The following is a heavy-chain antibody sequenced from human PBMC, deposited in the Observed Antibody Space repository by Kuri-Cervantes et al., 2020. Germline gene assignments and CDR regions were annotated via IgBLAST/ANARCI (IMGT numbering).Heavy chain of an antibody. Sequence: GESLKISCAASGFTFSSYWMHWVRQAPGKGLVWVSRINSGGSSTSYADSVKGRFTISRDNAKNSLYLQMNSLRAEDTALYYCAKDNGVGVRGVTFDYWGQGTLVTVSS. CDR1: GFTFSSYW. D-gene: IGHD3-10*01. J-gene: IGHJ4*02. CDR3: AKDNGVGVRGVTFDY. V-gene: IGHV3-74*01. CDR2: INSGGSST.